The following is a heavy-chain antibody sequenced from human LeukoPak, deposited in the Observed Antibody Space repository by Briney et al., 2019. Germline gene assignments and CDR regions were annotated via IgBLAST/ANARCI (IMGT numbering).Heavy chain of an antibody. CDR3: LTIVETTFDAFDI. D-gene: IGHD2/OR15-2a*01. J-gene: IGHJ3*02. CDR1: GFTFSKHW. CDR2: INPDDKSA. V-gene: IGHV3-74*01. Sequence: AGGSLRLSCAASGFTFSKHWRHWLRQAPGKGLVWVSRINPDDKSASYADSVKGRFTIARDDARKTLYLQMNSLRAEDTAVYYCLTIVETTFDAFDIWGQGTMVTVSS.